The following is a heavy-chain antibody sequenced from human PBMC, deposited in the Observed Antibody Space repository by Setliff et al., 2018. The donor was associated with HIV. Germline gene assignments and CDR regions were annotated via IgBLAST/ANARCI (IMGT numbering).Heavy chain of an antibody. CDR3: AWGTQRPIDS. CDR1: GYTFTSYA. Sequence: ASVKVSCKASGYTFTSYAMNWVRQAPGQGLEWMGLIDPDRGEAVYAEKFQGRVTITADRSKDIAYMKLSSLRSEDTAMYYCAWGTQRPIDSWGQGTLVTVSS. D-gene: IGHD3-16*01. J-gene: IGHJ4*02. V-gene: IGHV1-69-2*01. CDR2: IDPDRGEA.